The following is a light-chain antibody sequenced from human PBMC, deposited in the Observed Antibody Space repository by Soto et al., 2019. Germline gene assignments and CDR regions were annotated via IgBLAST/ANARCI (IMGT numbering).Light chain of an antibody. CDR2: ATS. CDR1: QSISSY. V-gene: IGKV1-39*01. J-gene: IGKJ1*01. CDR3: QQSDSTGTWT. Sequence: DIQMTQSAASLSASVGDRVTITCRASQSISSYLNWYQQKPGKAPKLLIYATSSLQSGVPSRFSGSGSGTDFTLTISSLQPEDFATYYCQQSDSTGTWTFGQRTKVDIK.